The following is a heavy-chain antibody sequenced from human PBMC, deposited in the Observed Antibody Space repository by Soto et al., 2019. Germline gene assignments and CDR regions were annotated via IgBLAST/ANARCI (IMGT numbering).Heavy chain of an antibody. J-gene: IGHJ4*02. CDR3: SRSLAIDFDS. CDR2: IRRIAYGGTT. CDR1: GFNFAAYT. V-gene: IGHV3-49*04. Sequence: GGSLRLSCSASGFNFAAYTMSWVRLTPGKGLEWVGFIRRIAYGGTTDYAASVKGRFTISRDDSRKIVYLQMSRLKIEDTAVYYCSRSLAIDFDSWGQGTLVTV.